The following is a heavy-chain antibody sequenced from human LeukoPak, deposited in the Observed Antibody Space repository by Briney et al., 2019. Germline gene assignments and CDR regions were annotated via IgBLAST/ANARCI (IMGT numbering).Heavy chain of an antibody. D-gene: IGHD5-18*01. V-gene: IGHV3-23*01. Sequence: GGSLRLSCEASGFTSSSCWMSWVRQAPGKGLEWVSAISGSGGSTYYADSVKGRFTISRDNSKNTLYLQMNSLRAEDTAVYYCAKGPRGYSYGLTDYWGQGTLVTVSS. J-gene: IGHJ4*02. CDR2: ISGSGGST. CDR3: AKGPRGYSYGLTDY. CDR1: GFTSSSCW.